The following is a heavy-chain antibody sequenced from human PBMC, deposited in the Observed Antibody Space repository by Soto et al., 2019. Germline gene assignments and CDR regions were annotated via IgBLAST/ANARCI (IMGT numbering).Heavy chain of an antibody. J-gene: IGHJ4*02. V-gene: IGHV2-5*02. CDR2: IYWDDDK. CDR1: GFSLSTTGVS. D-gene: IGHD4-17*01. Sequence: QITLKESGPTLVKPTQTRTLTCSFSGFSLSTTGVSVGWIRQAPGKALDCLAFIYWDDDKRYSPSLKGRLTISKDTSKNQVVLTMTNRDPVDTGTYYCAHSKDYGGDPGDYWGQGTLVTVSS. CDR3: AHSKDYGGDPGDY.